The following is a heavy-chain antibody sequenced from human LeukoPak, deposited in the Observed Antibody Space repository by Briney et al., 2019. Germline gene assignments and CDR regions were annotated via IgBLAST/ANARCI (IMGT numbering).Heavy chain of an antibody. V-gene: IGHV3-48*02. Sequence: PGGSLRLSCAGSGITFSSWSMNWVRQAPGKGLEWVSFISSTSATIYYADSVKGRFTVSRDNAKNSLYLQMNRLRDEDTAVYYCASSGYARYWCQGTLVTVSS. CDR3: ASSGYARY. J-gene: IGHJ4*02. D-gene: IGHD2-2*01. CDR1: GITFSSWS. CDR2: ISSTSATI.